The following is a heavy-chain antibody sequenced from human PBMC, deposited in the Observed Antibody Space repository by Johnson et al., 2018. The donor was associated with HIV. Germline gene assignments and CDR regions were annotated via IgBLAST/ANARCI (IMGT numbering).Heavy chain of an antibody. CDR2: ITGNGGST. CDR1: GFTFNSYA. J-gene: IGHJ3*02. V-gene: IGHV3-64*01. D-gene: IGHD6-19*01. CDR3: ARDFGSGWADAFDI. Sequence: VQLVESGGGVVQPGGSLRLSCAASGFTFNSYAMHWVRQAPGKGLEYVSGITGNGGSTYYANSVKGRFTISRDNSKNTLYLQMGSLRAEDMAVYYCARDFGSGWADAFDIWGQGTGVTISS.